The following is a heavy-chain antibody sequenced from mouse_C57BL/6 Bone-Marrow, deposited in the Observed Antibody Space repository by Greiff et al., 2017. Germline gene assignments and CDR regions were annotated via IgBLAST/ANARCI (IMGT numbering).Heavy chain of an antibody. V-gene: IGHV1-64*01. D-gene: IGHD2-10*02. CDR3: ARRRGYGNYVGYFDY. Sequence: QVQLQQPGAELVKPGASVKLSCKASGYTFTSYWMHWVKQRPGQGLEWIGMIHPNSGSTNYNEKFKSKATLTVDKSSSTAYMQLSSLTSEDSAVYYCARRRGYGNYVGYFDYWGQGTTRTVSS. CDR1: GYTFTSYW. CDR2: IHPNSGST. J-gene: IGHJ2*01.